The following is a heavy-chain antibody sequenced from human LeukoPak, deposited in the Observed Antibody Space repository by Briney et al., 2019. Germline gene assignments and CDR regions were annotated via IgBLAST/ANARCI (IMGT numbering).Heavy chain of an antibody. CDR1: GYTFTGCY. CDR3: AREGHYITGTTSDWFDP. CDR2: INPNSGGT. Sequence: ASVKVSCKASGYTFTGCYMHWVRQAPGQGLEWMGWINPNSGGTNYAQKFQGRVTMTRDTSISTAYMELSRLRSDDTAVYYCAREGHYITGTTSDWFDPWGQGTLVTVSS. J-gene: IGHJ5*02. D-gene: IGHD1-7*01. V-gene: IGHV1-2*02.